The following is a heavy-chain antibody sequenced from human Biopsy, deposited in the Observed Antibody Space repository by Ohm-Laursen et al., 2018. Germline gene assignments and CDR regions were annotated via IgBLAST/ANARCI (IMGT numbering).Heavy chain of an antibody. CDR3: VRGGSGSFPFDY. Sequence: SDTLSLTCTVSGGDINNYYWSWIRQPAGKGLEWIGRLFTSGTTNYSPSLNNRVTMSVDTSKNQFSLRLTSVTAADTAVYYCVRGGSGSFPFDYWGPGTLVTVSS. D-gene: IGHD3-10*01. CDR1: GGDINNYY. J-gene: IGHJ4*02. CDR2: LFTSGTT. V-gene: IGHV4-4*07.